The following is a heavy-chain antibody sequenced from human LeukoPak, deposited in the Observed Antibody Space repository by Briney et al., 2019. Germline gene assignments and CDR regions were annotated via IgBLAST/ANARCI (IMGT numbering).Heavy chain of an antibody. J-gene: IGHJ6*03. CDR1: EFTFSDYY. D-gene: IGHD1-7*01. CDR3: ARLEYNWNYSYYYYYMDV. Sequence: GGSLRLSCTASEFTFSDYYMSWIRQAPGKGLEWVSVKGRFTISRDNAKNSLYLQMNSLRAEDTAVYYCARLEYNWNYSYYYYYMDVWGKGTTVTVSS. V-gene: IGHV3-11*04.